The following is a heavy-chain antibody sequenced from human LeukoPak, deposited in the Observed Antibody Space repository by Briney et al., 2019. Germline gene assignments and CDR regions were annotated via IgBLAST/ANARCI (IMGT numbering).Heavy chain of an antibody. Sequence: GGSLRLSCAVSGFTFSSYVMSWVRQAPGKGLEWVSAISGSGGSTYYEDYVKGRFTISRDNAKNSLYLQMNSLRAEDTAVYYCARDRHRYHYDGSGYPPYWGQGTLVTVSS. D-gene: IGHD3-22*01. J-gene: IGHJ4*02. CDR3: ARDRHRYHYDGSGYPPY. CDR2: ISGSGGST. V-gene: IGHV3-23*02. CDR1: GFTFSSYV.